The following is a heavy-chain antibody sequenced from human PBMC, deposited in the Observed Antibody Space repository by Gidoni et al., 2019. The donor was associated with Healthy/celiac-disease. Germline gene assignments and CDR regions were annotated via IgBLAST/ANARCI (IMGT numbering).Heavy chain of an antibody. J-gene: IGHJ1*01. V-gene: IGHV3-23*01. CDR3: ALPTGDYDYIWGTRWYFQH. Sequence: EVQLLESGGGLVQPGGSLRLSCAASGVTFSSYAMSWVRQAPGKGLEWVSAISGSGGSTYYADSVKGRFTISRDNSKNTLYLQMNSLRAEDTAVYYCALPTGDYDYIWGTRWYFQHWGQGTLVTVSS. CDR1: GVTFSSYA. D-gene: IGHD3-16*01. CDR2: ISGSGGST.